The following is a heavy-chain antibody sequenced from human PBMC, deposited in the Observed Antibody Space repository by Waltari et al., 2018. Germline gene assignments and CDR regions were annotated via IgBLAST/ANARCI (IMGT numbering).Heavy chain of an antibody. J-gene: IGHJ4*02. CDR1: GGSFSGYY. Sequence: QVQLQQWGAGLLKPSETLSLTCAVYGGSFSGYYWSWIRQPPGKGLEWIGELNHSGSTNYHPSLKSRVTISVDTSKNQFSLKLSSVTAADTAVYYCARRRETYFDYWGQGTLVTVSS. V-gene: IGHV4-34*01. CDR2: LNHSGST. CDR3: ARRRETYFDY.